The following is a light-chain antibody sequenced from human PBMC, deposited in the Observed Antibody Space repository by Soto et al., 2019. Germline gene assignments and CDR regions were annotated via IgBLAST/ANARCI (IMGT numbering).Light chain of an antibody. V-gene: IGLV1-47*01. CDR3: AAWDDSLSVLWV. Sequence: QSVLTQPPSASGTPGQRVTISCSGSSSNIGSNYVYWYQQLPGTAPKLLIYRNNQRPSGVPDRFSGSKSGTSASLAISGLRSEDEADYYCAAWDDSLSVLWVFGGGTKLTDL. CDR1: SSNIGSNY. J-gene: IGLJ3*02. CDR2: RNN.